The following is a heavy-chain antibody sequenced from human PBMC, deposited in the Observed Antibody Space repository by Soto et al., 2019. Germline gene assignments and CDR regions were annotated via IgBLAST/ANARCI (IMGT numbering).Heavy chain of an antibody. D-gene: IGHD2-15*01. J-gene: IGHJ5*02. CDR2: IYYRGST. V-gene: IGHV4-30-4*01. CDR1: GGSISSGDYY. CDR3: ARVRGRLLRFDP. Sequence: QMQLQESGPGLVKPSQTLSLTCTVYGGSISSGDYYWSWIRQPPRKGLEWIGYIYYRGSTNYNPSLKSRVTISVDTSKNQFSLKLSSVTAADTAVYYCARVRGRLLRFDPWGQGTLVTVSS.